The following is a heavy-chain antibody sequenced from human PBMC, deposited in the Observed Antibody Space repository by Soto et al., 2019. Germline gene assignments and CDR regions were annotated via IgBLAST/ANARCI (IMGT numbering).Heavy chain of an antibody. CDR2: FDPEDGET. CDR3: ATSGGGLMTTEFDDFDI. D-gene: IGHD3-16*01. V-gene: IGHV1-24*01. Sequence: ASVKVSCKVSGYTLTELSMHWVRQAPGKGLEWMGGFDPEDGETIYAQKFQGRVTMTEDTSTDTAYMELSSLRSEDTAVYYCATSGGGLMTTEFDDFDIWGQGTMVTVSS. J-gene: IGHJ3*02. CDR1: GYTLTELS.